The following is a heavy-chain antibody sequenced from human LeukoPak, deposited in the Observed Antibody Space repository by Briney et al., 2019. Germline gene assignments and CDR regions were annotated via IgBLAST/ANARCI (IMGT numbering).Heavy chain of an antibody. D-gene: IGHD3-10*01. CDR1: TYTFTDNS. CDR3: ARENSFGSGSYMFDS. V-gene: IGHV1-2*02. J-gene: IGHJ4*02. CDR2: INPNSGDT. Sequence: ASVKVSCTASTYTFTDNSIHWVRQAPGQGPQWMGWINPNSGDTHYARNFQDRVTLTRDTSLSTAYMELTSLRSDDTAMYYCARENSFGSGSYMFDSWGEGTLVTVSS.